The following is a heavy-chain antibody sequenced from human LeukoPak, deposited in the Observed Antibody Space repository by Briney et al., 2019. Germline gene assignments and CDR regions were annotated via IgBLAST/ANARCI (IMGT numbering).Heavy chain of an antibody. CDR3: ARDSEYCTSTNCFHPFDS. V-gene: IGHV1-2*02. J-gene: IGHJ4*02. D-gene: IGHD2-2*01. CDR2: IIPNSGAT. CDR1: GYTFTVYS. Sequence: GASVTVSCRTSGYTFTVYSMHWVRQAPGQGLEWMGRIIPNSGATQFAQKFQGRVTMTRDTSVSSVFMDLSGLTSDDTAIYYCARDSEYCTSTNCFHPFDSWGQGTLVTVSS.